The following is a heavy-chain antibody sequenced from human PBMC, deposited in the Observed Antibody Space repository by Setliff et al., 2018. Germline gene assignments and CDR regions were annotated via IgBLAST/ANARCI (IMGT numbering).Heavy chain of an antibody. CDR1: GFTFNAYA. CDR3: ARDLGEWRLDP. CDR2: ISSGGNT. J-gene: IGHJ5*02. Sequence: PGGSLRLSCAASGFTFNAYAMSWVRQAPGKGLEWVSGISSGGNTYYAESVKGRFTISRDNAKNSLYLQLNSLRADDTAVYYCARDLGEWRLDPWGQGTLVTVSS. D-gene: IGHD3-3*01. V-gene: IGHV3-23*01.